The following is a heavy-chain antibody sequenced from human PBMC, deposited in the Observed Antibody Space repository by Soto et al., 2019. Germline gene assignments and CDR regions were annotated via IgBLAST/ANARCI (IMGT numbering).Heavy chain of an antibody. CDR1: GYTFTSYG. J-gene: IGHJ3*02. CDR3: SLLYYYDSSGYYRDAFDI. D-gene: IGHD3-22*01. V-gene: IGHV1-18*01. Sequence: QVQLVQSGAEVKKPGASVKVSCKASGYTFTSYGISWVRQAPGQGLEWMGWISAYNGNTNYAQKLQGRVTMTKDTSTSTAYMELRSLRSDDTAVYYCSLLYYYDSSGYYRDAFDIWGQGTMVTVSS. CDR2: ISAYNGNT.